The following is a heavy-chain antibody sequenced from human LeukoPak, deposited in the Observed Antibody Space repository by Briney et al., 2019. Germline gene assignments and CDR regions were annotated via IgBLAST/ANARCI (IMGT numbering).Heavy chain of an antibody. CDR1: GYTFTVYY. CDR2: INPNSGGT. D-gene: IGHD3-16*02. CDR3: ARDYVHYDYVWGSYRLNY. J-gene: IGHJ4*02. Sequence: ASVKVSFKSSGYTFTVYYMHWVRQAPGQGLAWMGWINPNSGGTNYAQKFQGRVTMTRDTSISTAYMELSRLRSDDTAVYYCARDYVHYDYVWGSYRLNYWGQGTLVTVSS. V-gene: IGHV1-2*02.